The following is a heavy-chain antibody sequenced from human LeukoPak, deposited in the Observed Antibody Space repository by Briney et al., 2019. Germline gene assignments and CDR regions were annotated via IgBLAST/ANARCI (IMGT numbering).Heavy chain of an antibody. Sequence: VKPSETLSLTCTVSGGSISSGGYYWSWIRQHPGKGLEWIGYIYYSGSTYYNPSLKSRVTISVDTSKNQFSLKLSSVTAADTAVYYCARDREVDAFDIWGQGTMVTVSS. CDR2: IYYSGST. J-gene: IGHJ3*02. CDR1: GGSISSGGYY. V-gene: IGHV4-31*03. CDR3: ARDREVDAFDI.